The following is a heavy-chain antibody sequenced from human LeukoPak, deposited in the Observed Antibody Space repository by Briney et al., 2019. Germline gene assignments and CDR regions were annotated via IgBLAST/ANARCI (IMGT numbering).Heavy chain of an antibody. V-gene: IGHV3-23*01. D-gene: IGHD1-1*01. CDR1: GFSFGTYT. J-gene: IGHJ4*02. CDR2: IRHSDGST. CDR3: AKGLERESRLDS. Sequence: GGSLRLSCAASGFSFGTYTMYWVRQAPGKGLEWVSGIRHSDGSTYYADSVTGRFTISSDISKDTLYLQMNSLRAEDTALYYCAKGLERESRLDSWGQGALVTVSS.